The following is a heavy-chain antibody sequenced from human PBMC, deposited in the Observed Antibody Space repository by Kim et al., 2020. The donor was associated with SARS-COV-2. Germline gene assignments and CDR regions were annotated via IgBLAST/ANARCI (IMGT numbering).Heavy chain of an antibody. CDR2: INHSGST. D-gene: IGHD2-2*01. CDR1: GGSFSGYY. CDR3: ARHLVVWHYFDY. J-gene: IGHJ4*02. Sequence: SETLSLTCAVYGGSFSGYYWSWIRQPPGKGLEWIGEINHSGSTNYNPSLKSRVTISVDTSKNQFSLKLSSVTAADTAVYYCARHLVVWHYFDYWGQGTLVTVSS. V-gene: IGHV4-34*01.